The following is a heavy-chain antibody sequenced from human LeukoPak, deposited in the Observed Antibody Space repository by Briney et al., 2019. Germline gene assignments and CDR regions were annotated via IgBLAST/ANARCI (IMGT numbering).Heavy chain of an antibody. J-gene: IGHJ3*01. CDR1: GYIFTTCW. CDR3: ARLRDGSYGETFDF. Sequence: GESLKISCKGSGYIFTTCWIGWVRQKPGKGLEWMGIISPLTYETRYSPSFQGQVTISADKSITTAFLQWSSLRASDTAMYYCARLRDGSYGETFDFWGPGTMVTISS. D-gene: IGHD1-26*01. V-gene: IGHV5-51*01. CDR2: ISPLTYET.